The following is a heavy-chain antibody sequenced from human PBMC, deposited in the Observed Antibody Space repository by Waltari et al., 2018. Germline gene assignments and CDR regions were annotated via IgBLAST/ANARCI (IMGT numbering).Heavy chain of an antibody. Sequence: EVQLVESGGGLVQPGGSLRLSCAASGFTFSSYWMSWVRQAPGKGLEWVANKKQDGSEKKHVNSVKCRSTTARENANNSLYRQMNSLGAEDTAVYYCAREGATWGGGAFDIWGQGTMVTVSS. V-gene: IGHV3-7*01. CDR1: GFTFSSYW. D-gene: IGHD1-26*01. CDR2: KKQDGSEK. CDR3: AREGATWGGGAFDI. J-gene: IGHJ3*02.